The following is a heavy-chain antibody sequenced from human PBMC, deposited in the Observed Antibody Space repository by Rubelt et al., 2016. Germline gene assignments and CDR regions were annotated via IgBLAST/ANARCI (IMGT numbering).Heavy chain of an antibody. Sequence: QVQLQQWGAGLLKPSETLSLPCAVYGGSFSGYYWSWIRQPPGKGLAWIGEINHSGSTNYNPSLKSRVTISVDTSKNQVSLKLRSVTAADTAVDYCARGKEGLGVTMMDYWGQGTLVTVAS. J-gene: IGHJ4*02. CDR2: INHSGST. CDR1: GGSFSGYY. CDR3: ARGKEGLGVTMMDY. V-gene: IGHV4-34*01. D-gene: IGHD3-22*01.